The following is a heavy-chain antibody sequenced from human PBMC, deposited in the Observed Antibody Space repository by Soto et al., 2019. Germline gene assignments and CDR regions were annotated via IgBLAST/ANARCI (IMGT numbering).Heavy chain of an antibody. CDR3: ARANYGSGSNYYDGMDV. CDR1: GFTFSRYG. V-gene: IGHV3-33*01. CDR2: IWFDGGNK. D-gene: IGHD3-10*01. Sequence: QVELVESGGGVVQPGRSLRLSCAAAGFTFSRYGMHWVRQAPGKGLEWVAVIWFDGGNKYYTDSVKGRFTISRDNSKNTLDLQMNSLRVEDTALYYCARANYGSGSNYYDGMDVWGQGTTVTVSS. J-gene: IGHJ6*02.